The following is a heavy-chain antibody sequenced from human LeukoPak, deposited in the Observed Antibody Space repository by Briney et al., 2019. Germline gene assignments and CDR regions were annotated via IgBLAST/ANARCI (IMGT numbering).Heavy chain of an antibody. Sequence: SETLSLTCTVSGGSISSYYWSWIRQPPGKGLEWIGYIYYSGSTNYNPSLKSRITMSVDTSKNQFSLKLSSVTAADTAVYYCARVPTIFGVVIGAFDIWGQGTMVTVSS. V-gene: IGHV4-59*12. D-gene: IGHD3-3*01. CDR1: GGSISSYY. J-gene: IGHJ3*02. CDR3: ARVPTIFGVVIGAFDI. CDR2: IYYSGST.